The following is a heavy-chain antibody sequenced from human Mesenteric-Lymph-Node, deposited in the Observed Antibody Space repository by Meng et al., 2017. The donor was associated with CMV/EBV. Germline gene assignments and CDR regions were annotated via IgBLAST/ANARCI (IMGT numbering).Heavy chain of an antibody. CDR2: INPDGSST. Sequence: GGSLRLSCAASGFTFSSYAMSWVRQGPGKGLVWVSRINPDGSSTDYADSVKGRFTISRDNAKSTVYLQMNSLRAEDTGLYYCAREVRGLRDYWARGTLVTVSS. J-gene: IGHJ4*02. D-gene: IGHD2-21*02. CDR3: AREVRGLRDY. V-gene: IGHV3-74*01. CDR1: GFTFSSYA.